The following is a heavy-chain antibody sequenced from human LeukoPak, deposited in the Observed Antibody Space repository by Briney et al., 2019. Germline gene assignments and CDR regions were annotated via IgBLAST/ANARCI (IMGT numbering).Heavy chain of an antibody. V-gene: IGHV4-59*01. CDR3: AREDYCSGGICYPTKFDY. Sequence: PSETLSLTCTVSGGSISNYYWSWIRQPPGKGLEWIGFVYYDGTTNYSPSLKSRVTISVDTSKNQFSLKVSSVTAADTAVYYCAREDYCSGGICYPTKFDYWGQGTLATVSS. CDR2: VYYDGTT. CDR1: GGSISNYY. D-gene: IGHD2-15*01. J-gene: IGHJ4*02.